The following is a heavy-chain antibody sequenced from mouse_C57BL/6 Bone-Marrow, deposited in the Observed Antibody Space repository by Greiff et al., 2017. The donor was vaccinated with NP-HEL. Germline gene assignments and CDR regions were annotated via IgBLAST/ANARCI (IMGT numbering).Heavy chain of an antibody. D-gene: IGHD1-1*01. CDR1: GYTFTSYG. Sequence: QVQLQQSGAELARPGASVKLSCKASGYTFTSYGISWVKQRTGQGLEWIGEIYPRSGNTYYNEKFKGKATLTADKSSRTAYMELRSLTSEDSAVYFCANTFITTVVPYFDYWGQGTTLTVSS. CDR3: ANTFITTVVPYFDY. V-gene: IGHV1-81*01. CDR2: IYPRSGNT. J-gene: IGHJ2*01.